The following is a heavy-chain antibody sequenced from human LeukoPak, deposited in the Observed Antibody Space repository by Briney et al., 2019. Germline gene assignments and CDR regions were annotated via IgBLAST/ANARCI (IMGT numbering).Heavy chain of an antibody. V-gene: IGHV1-69*05. J-gene: IGHJ4*02. Sequence: HRASVKVSCRASGGTFSSYAISWVRQAPGRGLEWMGGIIPIFGTANYAQKFQGRVTITTDESTSTAYMELSSLRSEDTAVYYCARVRARDYDSSGYYGDVWGQGTLVTVSS. D-gene: IGHD3-22*01. CDR2: IIPIFGTA. CDR3: ARVRARDYDSSGYYGDV. CDR1: GGTFSSYA.